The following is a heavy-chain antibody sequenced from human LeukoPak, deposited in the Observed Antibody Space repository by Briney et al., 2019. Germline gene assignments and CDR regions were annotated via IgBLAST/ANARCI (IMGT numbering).Heavy chain of an antibody. J-gene: IGHJ6*03. V-gene: IGHV1-3*03. CDR2: INALNSNT. CDR3: ARGRSDYSYYYMDV. CDR1: GYTFTSYA. Sequence: ASVKISCKASGYTFTSYARHWVRETPGQRPEWMGWINALNSNTKYSEGFSSRVTITRDTTASTAYMELSSMRSEDMAVYYCARGRSDYSYYYMDVWGKGTTVTVSS.